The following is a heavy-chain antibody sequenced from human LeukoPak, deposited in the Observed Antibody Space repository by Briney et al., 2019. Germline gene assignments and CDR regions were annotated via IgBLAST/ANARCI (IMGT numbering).Heavy chain of an antibody. CDR3: ARGGEAVAGETRRSRAFDI. CDR1: GYTFTSYG. D-gene: IGHD6-19*01. J-gene: IGHJ3*02. Sequence: ASVKVSCKASGYTFTSYGISWVRQAPGQGLEWIGWISAYNGNTNYAQKLQGRVTMTTDTSTSTAYMELRSLRSDDTAVYYCARGGEAVAGETRRSRAFDIWGQGTMVTVSS. V-gene: IGHV1-18*01. CDR2: ISAYNGNT.